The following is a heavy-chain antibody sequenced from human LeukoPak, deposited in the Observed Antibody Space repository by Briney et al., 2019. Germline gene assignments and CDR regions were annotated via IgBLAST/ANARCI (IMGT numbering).Heavy chain of an antibody. CDR3: AGDPDRYYYGSGSWGINQ. J-gene: IGHJ4*02. V-gene: IGHV1-18*01. Sequence: GASVKVSCKASGYTFTIYGTRWVRQAPGQGHEWMGWIRAYNGNTNYAQKLHSRVTMTTDTSTPPASLKLRSLSSDHTTLPCFAGDPDRYYYGSGSWGINQWGQGTLVTVSS. D-gene: IGHD3-10*01. CDR1: GYTFTIYG. CDR2: IRAYNGNT.